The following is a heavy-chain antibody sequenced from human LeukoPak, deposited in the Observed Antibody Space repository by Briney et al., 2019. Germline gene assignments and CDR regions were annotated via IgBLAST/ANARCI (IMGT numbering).Heavy chain of an antibody. CDR3: ARISDTETTPFDY. J-gene: IGHJ4*02. V-gene: IGHV3-48*01. CDR1: GFTFSSYS. D-gene: IGHD4-17*01. Sequence: GGSLRLSCAASGFTFSSYSMNWVRQAPGKGLEWVSYISSSSNTIYYADSVKGRFTISRDNAKNSLYLQMNSLRAEDTAVYYCARISDTETTPFDYWGQGTLVTVSS. CDR2: ISSSSNTI.